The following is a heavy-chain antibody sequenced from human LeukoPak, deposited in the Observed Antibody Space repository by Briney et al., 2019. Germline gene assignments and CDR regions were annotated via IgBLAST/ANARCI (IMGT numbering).Heavy chain of an antibody. Sequence: SETLSLTCTVSGYSISSGYYWGWIRQPPGKGLEWIGSIYHSGSTYYNPSLKSRVTISVDTSKDQFSLKLSSVTAADTAVYYCARGLYSSSWYRAYSRHNWFDPWGQGTLVTVSS. CDR1: GYSISSGYY. J-gene: IGHJ5*02. V-gene: IGHV4-38-2*02. D-gene: IGHD6-13*01. CDR3: ARGLYSSSWYRAYSRHNWFDP. CDR2: IYHSGST.